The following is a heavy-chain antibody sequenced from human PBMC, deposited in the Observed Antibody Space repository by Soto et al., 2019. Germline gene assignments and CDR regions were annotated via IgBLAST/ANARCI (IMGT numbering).Heavy chain of an antibody. Sequence: QVQLVQSGAEVKKPGSSVTGSCQASGGTFSSYTISWVRQAPGQGLEWMAGISPIFGTPIYAQKFQDRVTITADDSTMTAYLEMTRLTSEDTAFYYCARVVVGSRLSLDYWGPGTLVTISS. J-gene: IGHJ4*02. V-gene: IGHV1-69*01. CDR2: ISPIFGTP. CDR1: GGTFSSYT. D-gene: IGHD1-26*01. CDR3: ARVVVGSRLSLDY.